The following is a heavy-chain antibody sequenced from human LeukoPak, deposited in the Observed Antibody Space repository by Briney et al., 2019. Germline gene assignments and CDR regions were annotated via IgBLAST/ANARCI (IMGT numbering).Heavy chain of an antibody. CDR1: GFTFDDYA. D-gene: IGHD3-22*01. Sequence: PGGSLRLSCAASGFTFDDYAMHWVRQAPGKGLEWVSGISWNSGSIGYVDSVKGRFTISRDNAKNSLYLQMNSLRAEDTAVYYCARDTARYYYDSSGYLNNWGQGTLVTVSS. CDR3: ARDTARYYYDSSGYLNN. CDR2: ISWNSGSI. V-gene: IGHV3-9*01. J-gene: IGHJ4*02.